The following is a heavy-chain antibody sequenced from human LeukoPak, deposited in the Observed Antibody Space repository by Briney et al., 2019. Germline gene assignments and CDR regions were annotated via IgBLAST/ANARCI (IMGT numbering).Heavy chain of an antibody. CDR1: GGSISGDY. CDR2: IHYTGST. CDR3: ARLQGDSTAIFDY. V-gene: IGHV4-59*01. D-gene: IGHD2-21*01. Sequence: SETLSLTCTVSGGSISGDYWSWTRQPPGKGLEWIGYIHYTGSTNYNPSLRSRVTISVDTSKNLFSLKLSSVTAADTAVYYCARLQGDSTAIFDYWGQGTLVSVSS. J-gene: IGHJ4*02.